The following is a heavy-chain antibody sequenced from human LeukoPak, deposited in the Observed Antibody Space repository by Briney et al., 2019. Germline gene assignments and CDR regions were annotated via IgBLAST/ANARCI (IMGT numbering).Heavy chain of an antibody. J-gene: IGHJ5*02. Sequence: GGSLRLSCATSGFGFSHTWMHWVRQSPGKGLVWVSRINPYGGRTPYADVVKRRFSVYSENARPPVSLEMNSLRLDDTSTYYCVKRSVGSEAARCLAPGGQGNLVTVSS. V-gene: IGHV3-74*01. CDR2: INPYGGRT. D-gene: IGHD1-14*01. CDR3: VKRSVGSEAARCLAP. CDR1: GFGFSHTW.